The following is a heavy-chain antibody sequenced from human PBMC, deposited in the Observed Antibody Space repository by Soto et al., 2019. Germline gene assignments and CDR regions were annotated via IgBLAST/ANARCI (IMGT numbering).Heavy chain of an antibody. CDR1: GVTFTNYA. J-gene: IGHJ5*02. CDR2: IIPIFNTT. Sequence: QLVQSGAEVKKPGSSVKVSCKASGVTFTNYAFSWVRQAPGEGREWMGGIIPIFNTTNYAQKFRGRVTITADESTSTVHMELNSLKSEDTAVYYCARGQEDSGFSVLEWLQWFDTWGQGPLVTVSS. CDR3: ARGQEDSGFSVLEWLQWFDT. D-gene: IGHD3-3*01. V-gene: IGHV1-69*01.